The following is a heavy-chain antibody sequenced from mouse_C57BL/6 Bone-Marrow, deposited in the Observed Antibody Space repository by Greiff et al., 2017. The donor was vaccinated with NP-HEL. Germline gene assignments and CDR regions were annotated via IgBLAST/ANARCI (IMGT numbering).Heavy chain of an antibody. J-gene: IGHJ2*01. D-gene: IGHD1-1*01. CDR2: ISSGGSYT. Sequence: EVMLVESGGDLVKPGGSLKLSCAASGFTFSSYGMSWVRQTPDKRLEWVATISSGGSYTYYPDSVKGRFTISRDNAKNTLYLQMSSLKSEDTAMYYCARQGVITTDPYYFDYWGQGTTLTVSS. CDR3: ARQGVITTDPYYFDY. V-gene: IGHV5-6*01. CDR1: GFTFSSYG.